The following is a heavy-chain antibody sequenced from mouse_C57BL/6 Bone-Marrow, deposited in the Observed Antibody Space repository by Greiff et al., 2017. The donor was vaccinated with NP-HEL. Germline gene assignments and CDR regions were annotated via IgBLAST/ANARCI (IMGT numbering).Heavy chain of an antibody. CDR2: IDPSDSET. V-gene: IGHV1-52*01. J-gene: IGHJ4*01. Sequence: QVQLKQPGAELVRPGSSVKLSCKASGYTFTSYWMHWVKQRPIQGLEWIGNIDPSDSETHYNQKFKDKATLTVDKSSSTAYMQLSSLTSEDSAVYYCASGDYDGYAMDYWGQGTSVTVSS. D-gene: IGHD2-4*01. CDR1: GYTFTSYW. CDR3: ASGDYDGYAMDY.